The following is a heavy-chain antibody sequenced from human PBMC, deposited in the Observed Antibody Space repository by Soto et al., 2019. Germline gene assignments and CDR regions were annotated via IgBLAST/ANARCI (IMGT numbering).Heavy chain of an antibody. CDR3: ARNPVVPAAINEFDY. J-gene: IGHJ4*02. D-gene: IGHD2-2*01. V-gene: IGHV1-18*01. Sequence: ASVKVSCKASGYTFTSYGISWVRQAPGQGLEWMGWISAYNGNTNYAQKLQGRVTITTDTSTSTAYMELRSLRSDDTAVYYCARNPVVPAAINEFDYWGQGTLVTVSS. CDR1: GYTFTSYG. CDR2: ISAYNGNT.